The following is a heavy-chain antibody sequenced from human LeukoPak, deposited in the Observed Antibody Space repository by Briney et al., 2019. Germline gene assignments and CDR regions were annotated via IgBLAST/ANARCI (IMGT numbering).Heavy chain of an antibody. CDR1: GFTFSSYG. J-gene: IGHJ4*02. CDR3: ARPDSSSWSVGVDC. Sequence: GGSLRLSCAASGFTFSSYGMHWVRQAPGKGLEWVAVISYDGSNKYYADSVKGRFTISRDNARNTLYLQMNSLRAEDTAVYYCARPDSSSWSVGVDCWGQGTLVTVSS. V-gene: IGHV3-30*03. D-gene: IGHD6-13*01. CDR2: ISYDGSNK.